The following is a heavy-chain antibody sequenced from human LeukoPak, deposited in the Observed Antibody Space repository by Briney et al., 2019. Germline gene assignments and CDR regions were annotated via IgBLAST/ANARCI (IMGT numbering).Heavy chain of an antibody. CDR3: ARLRRNSDRSDLFYYYVH. CDR1: GFTFSYYS. V-gene: IGHV3-21*01. D-gene: IGHD3-22*01. CDR2: VNTVSSYI. Sequence: GGSLRLSCAASGFTFSYYSVNWVCQAPGKGLEWVASVNTVSSYIYYADSMRGRFTISRDNAKNSLFLQMNSLRAEDTAVYYCARLRRNSDRSDLFYYYVHWDPGTLVTVSS. J-gene: IGHJ4*02.